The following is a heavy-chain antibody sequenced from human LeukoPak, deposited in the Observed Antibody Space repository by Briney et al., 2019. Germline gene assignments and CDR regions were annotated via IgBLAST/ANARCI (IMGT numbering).Heavy chain of an antibody. D-gene: IGHD3-22*01. CDR1: GGSTSGFH. Sequence: SETLSLTCTVSGGSTSGFHWSWIRQPTGKGLEWIGHTFNNGNINYNPSLKSRVSISVDTSRNQFSLKLTSVTAADTAVYYCANYCEGGGGRGYWGRGTLVTVSS. V-gene: IGHV4-59*01. J-gene: IGHJ4*02. CDR2: TFNNGNI. CDR3: ANYCEGGGGRGY.